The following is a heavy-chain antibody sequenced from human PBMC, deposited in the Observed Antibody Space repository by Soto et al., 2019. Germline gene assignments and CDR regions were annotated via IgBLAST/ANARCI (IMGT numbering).Heavy chain of an antibody. Sequence: GGSLRLSCAASGFTFSTYGIHWVRQAPGKGLEWVAVISSDGSNKYYAESVRGRLTISRDNSKNTLYLQMNSLRVEDTAVYYCAKGGKIAVAGAFDYWGQGT. D-gene: IGHD6-19*01. CDR1: GFTFSTYG. CDR2: ISSDGSNK. V-gene: IGHV3-30*18. CDR3: AKGGKIAVAGAFDY. J-gene: IGHJ4*02.